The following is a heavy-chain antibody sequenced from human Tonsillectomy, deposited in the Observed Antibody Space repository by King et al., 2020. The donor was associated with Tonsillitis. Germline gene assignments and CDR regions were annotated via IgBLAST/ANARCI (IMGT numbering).Heavy chain of an antibody. CDR2: IIPLLDDP. Sequence: QLVQSGAELKKPGSSVKVSCKASGGTFNINAITWVRQAPGQGLEWMGGIIPLLDDPKYAQKFQGRVTITADASTGTAYMEISSLLSEDSAVYYCAGGSRLDRQGACDLWGQGTLVTV. D-gene: IGHD1-1*01. V-gene: IGHV1-69*10. J-gene: IGHJ4*03. CDR3: AGGSRLDRQGACDL. CDR1: GGTFNINA.